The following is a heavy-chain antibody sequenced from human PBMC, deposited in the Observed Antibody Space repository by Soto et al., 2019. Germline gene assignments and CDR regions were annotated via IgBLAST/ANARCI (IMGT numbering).Heavy chain of an antibody. CDR2: IIPIFGTA. CDR3: ARDFPSSSSDP. V-gene: IGHV1-69*01. J-gene: IGHJ5*02. CDR1: GGTFSSYA. Sequence: QVQLVQSGXXXKKPGSSVKVSCKASGGTFSSYAITWVRQAPGQGLEWMGGIIPIFGTANYAQKFQGRVTITADESLTTAYMELSSLRSEDTAVYYCARDFPSSSSDPWGQGTLVTVSS.